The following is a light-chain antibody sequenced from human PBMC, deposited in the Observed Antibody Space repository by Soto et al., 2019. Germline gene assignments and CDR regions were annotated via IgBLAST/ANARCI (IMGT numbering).Light chain of an antibody. Sequence: AIQMTQSPSSLSASVGDRVTITCRASQGIGNDLGWYQQKPGEAPKLLIFGASNLQSGIPSRFSGSGSDTDFTLTISSLQPEDFATYYCLQDYNYPLTFGEGSKVEIK. CDR1: QGIGND. CDR2: GAS. J-gene: IGKJ4*01. V-gene: IGKV1-6*01. CDR3: LQDYNYPLT.